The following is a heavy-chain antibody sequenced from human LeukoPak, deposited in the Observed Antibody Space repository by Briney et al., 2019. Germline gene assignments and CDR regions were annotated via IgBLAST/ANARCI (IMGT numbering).Heavy chain of an antibody. CDR2: IYSGGDA. Sequence: GGSLRLSCAASGFTVSSNYMSWVRQAPGKGLQWVSVIYSGGDAYYADSVKGRFTISRDNSKNTLYLQMHSLRAEDTAVYYCANDGAYYDINTYAFDIWGQGTMATVSS. V-gene: IGHV3-53*01. J-gene: IGHJ3*02. CDR3: ANDGAYYDINTYAFDI. D-gene: IGHD3-22*01. CDR1: GFTVSSNY.